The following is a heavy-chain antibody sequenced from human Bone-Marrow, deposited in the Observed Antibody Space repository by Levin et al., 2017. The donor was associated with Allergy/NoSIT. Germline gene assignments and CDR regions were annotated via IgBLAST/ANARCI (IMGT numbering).Heavy chain of an antibody. D-gene: IGHD5-24*01. CDR3: ARGFVDTSLDY. V-gene: IGHV4-59*13. Sequence: RTSETLSLTCTVSGGSISRFYWGWIRHSQGKGLEWIGYIMYNGRTFYGPSLKGRVTISLGTSNNQFFLSLSSVTAADTAMYYCARGFVDTSLDYWGPGAQVTVSS. CDR2: IMYNGRT. J-gene: IGHJ4*02. CDR1: GGSISRFY.